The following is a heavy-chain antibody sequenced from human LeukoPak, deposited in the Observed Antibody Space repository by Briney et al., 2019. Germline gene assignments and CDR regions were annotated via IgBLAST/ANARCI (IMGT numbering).Heavy chain of an antibody. CDR1: GYTFPSYG. V-gene: IGHV1-18*01. Sequence: ASVKVSCKASGYTFPSYGISWVRQAPGQGLEWMGWISAYNGNTNYAQKLQGRVTMTTDTSTSTAYMELRSLRSDDTAVYYCARDRIRGSGTIFGVVIIPGYWGQGTLVTVSS. CDR2: ISAYNGNT. J-gene: IGHJ4*02. D-gene: IGHD3-3*01. CDR3: ARDRIRGSGTIFGVVIIPGY.